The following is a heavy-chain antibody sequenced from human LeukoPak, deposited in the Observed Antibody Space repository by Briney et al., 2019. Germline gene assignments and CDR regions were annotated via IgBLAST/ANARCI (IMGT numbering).Heavy chain of an antibody. Sequence: GGSLRLSCAASGFTFSNYWMSWVRQAPGKGLEWVGNIKQDGSDKYYIDSVKGRFTISRDNAKNSLYLQMNSLRAEDTAVYYCARAGSGWYRHYYYGMDVWGKGTTVTVSS. CDR2: IKQDGSDK. CDR3: ARAGSGWYRHYYYGMDV. CDR1: GFTFSNYW. D-gene: IGHD6-19*01. J-gene: IGHJ6*04. V-gene: IGHV3-7*03.